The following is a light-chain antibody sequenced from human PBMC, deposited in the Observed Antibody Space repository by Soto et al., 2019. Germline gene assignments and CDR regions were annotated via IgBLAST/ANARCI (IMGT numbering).Light chain of an antibody. CDR1: SSDVGSYNL. J-gene: IGLJ1*01. CDR2: EVS. Sequence: QLVLTQPASVSGSPGQSITISCTGTSSDVGSYNLVSWYRQHPGKAPKLMIYEVSKRPSGVSNRFSGSKSGNTASLTISGLQAEDEADYYCCSYAGSSTSYVFGTGTKVTVL. CDR3: CSYAGSSTSYV. V-gene: IGLV2-23*02.